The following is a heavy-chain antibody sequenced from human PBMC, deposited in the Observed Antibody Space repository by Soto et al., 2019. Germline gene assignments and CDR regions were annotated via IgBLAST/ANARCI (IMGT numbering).Heavy chain of an antibody. CDR2: IDYSGTT. J-gene: IGHJ5*02. D-gene: IGHD2-21*02. V-gene: IGHV4-59*12. Sequence: SETLSLTCAVSGDSINRYVWHWIRQPPGKGLEYIGYIDYSGTTKYNAALKSRATISLDASKNQFSLTLNSVTAEDTAVYYCPRGAYCGVDCRFWFDDWGQG. CDR3: PRGAYCGVDCRFWFDD. CDR1: GDSINRYV.